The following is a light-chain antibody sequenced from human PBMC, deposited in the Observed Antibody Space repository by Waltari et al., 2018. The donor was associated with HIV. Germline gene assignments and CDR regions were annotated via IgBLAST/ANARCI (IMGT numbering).Light chain of an antibody. CDR2: EVS. CDR1: SSDVGGYNY. CDR3: SSYAGNNNFV. V-gene: IGLV2-8*01. J-gene: IGLJ1*01. Sequence: QSALTQPPSASGSPGQSVTISCTGTSSDVGGYNYVSWYQQHPGQAPKLMIYEVSKRPPGSPDRFSGAKSGSTAALTVSGRQADEEADYYCSSYAGNNNFVFGTGTKVTVL.